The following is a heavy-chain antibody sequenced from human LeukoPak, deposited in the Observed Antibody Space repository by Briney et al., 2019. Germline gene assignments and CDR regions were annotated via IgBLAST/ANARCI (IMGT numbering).Heavy chain of an antibody. V-gene: IGHV4-4*07. CDR1: GGSISSYY. D-gene: IGHD3-3*01. CDR2: IYTSGST. J-gene: IGHJ6*03. Sequence: PSETLSLTCTVSGGSISSYYWSWIRQPAGKGLEWIGRIYTSGSTNYNPSLKSRVTMSVDTSKNQFSLKLSSVTAADTAVYYCARDRIRPPYDFTYFHYYMDVWGKGTTVTVSS. CDR3: ARDRIRPPYDFTYFHYYMDV.